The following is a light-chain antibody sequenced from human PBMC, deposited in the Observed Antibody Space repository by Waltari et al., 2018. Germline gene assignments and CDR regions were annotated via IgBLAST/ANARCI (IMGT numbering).Light chain of an antibody. Sequence: DIQRTKSPCTRYASVGHRGITTCRASQSITTWLAWYQQKPGKAPKLLIYKTSTLESGVPSRFSGSGSPTEFTLTISSLQPDDFATYSCQHYNSYSGDTFGQGTKLEI. CDR2: KTS. CDR1: QSITTW. CDR3: QHYNSYSGDT. V-gene: IGKV1-5*03. J-gene: IGKJ2*01.